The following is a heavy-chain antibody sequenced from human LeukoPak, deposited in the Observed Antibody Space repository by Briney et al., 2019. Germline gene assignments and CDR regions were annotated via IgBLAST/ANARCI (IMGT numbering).Heavy chain of an antibody. V-gene: IGHV1-24*01. J-gene: IGHJ6*02. CDR1: GYTLTELS. CDR2: FDPEDGET. CDR3: ARTPGMVVVKTFYCMDV. D-gene: IGHD3-22*01. Sequence: ASVKVSCKVSGYTLTELSMHWVRQAPGKGLEWMGGFDPEDGETIYAQKFQGRVTMTEDTSTDTAYMELSSLRSDDTAVYYCARTPGMVVVKTFYCMDVWGQGTTVTVSS.